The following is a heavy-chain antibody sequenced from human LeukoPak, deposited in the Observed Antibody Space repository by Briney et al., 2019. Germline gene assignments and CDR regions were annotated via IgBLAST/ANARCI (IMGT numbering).Heavy chain of an antibody. V-gene: IGHV4-39*01. CDR1: GDSINSNSYH. J-gene: IGHJ5*02. Sequence: PSETLSLTCTVSGDSINSNSYHWGWIRQPPGKGLEWIGTVYSTGNTYYTPSLKSRVTISVDTSNNQFSLKLTALTAADTAVYYGARPHLTWRVEYFDPWGQGTLVTVCS. CDR3: ARPHLTWRVEYFDP. CDR2: VYSTGNT. D-gene: IGHD3-16*01.